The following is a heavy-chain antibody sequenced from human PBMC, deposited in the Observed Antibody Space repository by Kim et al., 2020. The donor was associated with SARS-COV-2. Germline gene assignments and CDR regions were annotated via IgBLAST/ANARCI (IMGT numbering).Heavy chain of an antibody. J-gene: IGHJ6*02. CDR3: ARIGIGGFLYYYGMDV. Sequence: SETLSLTCTVSGGSISSSSYYWGWIRQPPGKGLEWIGSIYYSGSTYYNPSLKSRVTISVDTSKNQFSLKLSSVTAADTAVYYCARIGIGGFLYYYGMDVWGQGTTVTVSS. CDR1: GGSISSSSYY. CDR2: IYYSGST. D-gene: IGHD3-16*01. V-gene: IGHV4-39*01.